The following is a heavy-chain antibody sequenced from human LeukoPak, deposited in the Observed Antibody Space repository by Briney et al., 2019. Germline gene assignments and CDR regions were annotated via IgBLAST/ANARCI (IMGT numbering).Heavy chain of an antibody. CDR3: ASLTVGATLFDY. V-gene: IGHV1-46*01. D-gene: IGHD1-26*01. CDR2: INPSGGST. CDR1: GYTFTSYY. Sequence: ASVKVSCKASGYTFTSYYMHWVRQAPGQGVEWMGIINPSGGSTSYAQKFQGRVTMTRDTSTSTVYMEVSSLRSEDTAVYYCASLTVGATLFDYWGQGTLVTVSS. J-gene: IGHJ4*02.